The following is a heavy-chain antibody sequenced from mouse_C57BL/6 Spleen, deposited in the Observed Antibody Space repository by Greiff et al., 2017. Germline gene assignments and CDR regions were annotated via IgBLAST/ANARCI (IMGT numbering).Heavy chain of an antibody. Sequence: VQLKESGAELVKPGASVKISCKASGYTFTDYYINWVKQRPGQGLEWIGMIGPGRGSTYYNETFKGKATLTADKSSSTAYMQLSSLTSEDSAVYFCARSYSKGFDYWGQGTTLTVSS. CDR2: IGPGRGST. V-gene: IGHV1-77*01. J-gene: IGHJ2*01. CDR3: ARSYSKGFDY. CDR1: GYTFTDYY. D-gene: IGHD2-5*01.